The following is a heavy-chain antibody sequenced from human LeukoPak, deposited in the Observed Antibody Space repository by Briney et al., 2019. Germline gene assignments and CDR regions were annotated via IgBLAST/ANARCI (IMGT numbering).Heavy chain of an antibody. V-gene: IGHV3-30*03. CDR3: ARDPYYYDSSGLDY. J-gene: IGHJ4*02. CDR1: GFTFSSYG. D-gene: IGHD3-22*01. Sequence: QPGRSLRLSCAASGFTFSSYGMHWVRQAPGKGLEWVAVISYDGSNKYYADSVKGRFTISRDNSKNTLYLQMNSLRAEDTAVYYCARDPYYYDSSGLDYWGQGTLVTVSS. CDR2: ISYDGSNK.